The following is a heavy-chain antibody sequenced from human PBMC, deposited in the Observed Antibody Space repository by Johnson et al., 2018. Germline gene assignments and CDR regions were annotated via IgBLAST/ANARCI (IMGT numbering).Heavy chain of an antibody. V-gene: IGHV3-30*18. D-gene: IGHD4-17*01. Sequence: QVQLVESGGGVVQPGRSLRLSCASSGFSFSSYGMHWVRQAPGKGLAWVTVISDDGSNKYYAGSVKGRFTISRDNPKNKVYLRMNSLRVEDTAVYYCVKALTSYADYGVDAFDIWGQGTMVTVSS. CDR1: GFSFSSYG. CDR3: VKALTSYADYGVDAFDI. J-gene: IGHJ3*02. CDR2: ISDDGSNK.